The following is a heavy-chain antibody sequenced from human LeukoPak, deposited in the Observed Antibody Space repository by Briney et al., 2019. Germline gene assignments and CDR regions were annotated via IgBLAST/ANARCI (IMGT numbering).Heavy chain of an antibody. D-gene: IGHD2/OR15-2a*01. Sequence: GGSLRLSCAASGFTFSSYAMHWVRQAPGKGLEYVSAISSNGGSTYYANSVKGRFTISRDNSKNTLYLQMGSLRAEDMAVYYCARVSSVGFDYWGQGTLVTVSS. CDR1: GFTFSSYA. CDR2: ISSNGGST. J-gene: IGHJ4*02. CDR3: ARVSSVGFDY. V-gene: IGHV3-64*01.